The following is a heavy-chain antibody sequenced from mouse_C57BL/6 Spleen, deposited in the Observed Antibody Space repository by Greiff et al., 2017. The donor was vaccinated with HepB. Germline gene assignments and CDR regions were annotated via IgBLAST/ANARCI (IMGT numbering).Heavy chain of an antibody. D-gene: IGHD2-3*01. CDR3: ARSEPLGYDYWYFDV. V-gene: IGHV1-69*01. J-gene: IGHJ1*03. CDR1: GYTFTSYW. Sequence: QVQLQQPGAELVMPGASVKLSCKASGYTFTSYWMHWVKQRPGQGLEWIGEIDPSDSYTNYNQKFKGKSTLTVDKSSSTAYMQLSSLTSDDSAVYYCARSEPLGYDYWYFDVWGTGTTVTVSS. CDR2: IDPSDSYT.